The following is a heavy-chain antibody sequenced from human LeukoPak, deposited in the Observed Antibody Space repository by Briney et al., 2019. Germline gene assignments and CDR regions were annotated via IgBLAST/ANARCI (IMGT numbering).Heavy chain of an antibody. CDR2: IYSGGRT. D-gene: IGHD4-17*01. V-gene: IGHV3-53*01. CDR1: VFTVSSNY. Sequence: PGGALRLSCAASVFTVSSNYMSGVRQAPGKGLEWGSVIYSGGRTYYAHSVKGRFTISRDNSQKTLYIPMNSLRDEDTAVYYCARATARRQYYYYGMDVWGQGTTVTVSS. J-gene: IGHJ6*02. CDR3: ARATARRQYYYYGMDV.